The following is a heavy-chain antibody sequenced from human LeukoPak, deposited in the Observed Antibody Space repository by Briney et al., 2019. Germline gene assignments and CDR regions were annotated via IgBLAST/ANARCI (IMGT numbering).Heavy chain of an antibody. CDR1: GFTFSSYI. Sequence: GRSLRLSCAASGFTFSSYIMNWVRQAPGKGLEWVSSISSGSIYIYYADSVKGRFTISRDNAKNSLYLQVNSLRAEDTAVYYCARQAAGGTWFFDYWGQGTLVTVSS. D-gene: IGHD6-13*01. J-gene: IGHJ4*02. CDR2: ISSGSIYI. V-gene: IGHV3-21*01. CDR3: ARQAAGGTWFFDY.